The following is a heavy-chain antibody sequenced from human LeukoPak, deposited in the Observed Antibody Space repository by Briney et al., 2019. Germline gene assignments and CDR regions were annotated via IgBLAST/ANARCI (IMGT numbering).Heavy chain of an antibody. CDR1: GGTFSSYA. V-gene: IGHV1-69*06. CDR2: IIPIFGTA. J-gene: IGHJ6*03. D-gene: IGHD6-6*01. CDR3: ARTKYSSSWGKELVSYYYMDV. Sequence: GSSVKVSCKASGGTFSSYAISWVRQAPGQGLEWMGGIIPIFGTANYAQKFQGRVTITADKSTSTAYMELSSLRSEDTAVYYCARTKYSSSWGKELVSYYYMDVWGKGTTVTVSS.